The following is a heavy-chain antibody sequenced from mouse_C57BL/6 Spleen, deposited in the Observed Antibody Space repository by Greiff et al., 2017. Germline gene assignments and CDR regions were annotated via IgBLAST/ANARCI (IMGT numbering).Heavy chain of an antibody. CDR2: INPGSGGT. Sequence: QVQLQQSGAELVRPGTSVKVSCKASGYAFTNYLIEWGKQRPGQGLEWIGVINPGSGGTNYNEKFKGKATLTADKSSSTAYMQLSSLTAEDSAVYFCATNYDYDVGFAYWGQGTLVTVSA. D-gene: IGHD2-4*01. CDR3: ATNYDYDVGFAY. J-gene: IGHJ3*01. CDR1: GYAFTNYL. V-gene: IGHV1-54*01.